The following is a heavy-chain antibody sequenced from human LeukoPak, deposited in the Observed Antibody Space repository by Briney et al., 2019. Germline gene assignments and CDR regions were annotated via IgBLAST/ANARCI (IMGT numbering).Heavy chain of an antibody. CDR3: ARAGPQQLVPYYFDY. D-gene: IGHD6-13*01. J-gene: IGHJ4*02. Sequence: GGSLRLSCSASFSNSALNWVRQAPGQGLEWVATIANTGAATYYSDSVRGRFTISRDNWRNTLVLQMNSLRAEDTAVYYCARAGPQQLVPYYFDYWGQGTLVTVSS. CDR2: IANTGAAT. CDR1: FSNSA. V-gene: IGHV3-23*01.